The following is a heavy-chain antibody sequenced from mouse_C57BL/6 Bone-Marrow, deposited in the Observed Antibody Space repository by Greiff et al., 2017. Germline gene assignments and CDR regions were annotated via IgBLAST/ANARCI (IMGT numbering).Heavy chain of an antibody. CDR3: ARSGLLRSWFAY. CDR2: IYPRSGNT. Sequence: VQLQQSGAELARPGASVKLSCKASGYTFTSYGISWVKQRTGQGLEWIGEIYPRSGNTYYNEKFKGKATLTADKSSSTAYLELRSLTSEDSAVYFGARSGLLRSWFAYWGKGTLVTVSA. D-gene: IGHD1-1*01. J-gene: IGHJ3*01. V-gene: IGHV1-81*01. CDR1: GYTFTSYG.